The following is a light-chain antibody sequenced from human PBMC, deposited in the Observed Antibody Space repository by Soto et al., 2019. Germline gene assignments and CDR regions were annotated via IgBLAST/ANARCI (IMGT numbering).Light chain of an antibody. V-gene: IGKV3-15*01. CDR1: QSVSSN. Sequence: EIVMTQSPVTLSVSPGERATLSCRASQSVSSNLAWYQQKPGQAPRLLIYGASTRATGIPATFSGSGSGTEFTLSISSLQSEDFAVYYCQQYNEWPRTFGQGTKVEIK. J-gene: IGKJ1*01. CDR3: QQYNEWPRT. CDR2: GAS.